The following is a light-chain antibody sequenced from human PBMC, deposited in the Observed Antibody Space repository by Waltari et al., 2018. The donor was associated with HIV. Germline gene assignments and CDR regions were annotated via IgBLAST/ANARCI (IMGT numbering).Light chain of an antibody. J-gene: IGLJ3*02. CDR1: KNNVGFQG. CDR3: SSWDTSLNGWV. CDR2: RSN. V-gene: IGLV10-54*04. Sequence: QAGLTQPPSVSKALRQTATLTCTGDKNNVGFQGAAWLKHYQGSPPKLLSYRSNNLAPGAPHRVSASTPVTTASQNITGLQAADEAGYFCSSWDTSLNGWVFGGGAYLTVL.